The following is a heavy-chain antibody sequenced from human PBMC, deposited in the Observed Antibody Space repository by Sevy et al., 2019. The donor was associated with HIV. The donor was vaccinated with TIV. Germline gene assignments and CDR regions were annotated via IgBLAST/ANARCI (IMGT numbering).Heavy chain of an antibody. Sequence: SETLSLTCTVSGGSISSYYWSWIRQPPGTGLEWIGYIYYRGSTNYNPYLKSRVTISVYTSMNQFSLKLSSVTAADTAVSYCARAKAAGTLRYYYYYYMDVWGKGTTVTVSS. CDR2: IYYRGST. CDR3: ARAKAAGTLRYYYYYYMDV. V-gene: IGHV4-59*01. CDR1: GGSISSYY. J-gene: IGHJ6*03. D-gene: IGHD6-13*01.